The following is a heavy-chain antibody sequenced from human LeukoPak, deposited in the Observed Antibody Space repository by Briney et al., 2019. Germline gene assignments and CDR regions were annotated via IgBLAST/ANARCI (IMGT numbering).Heavy chain of an antibody. CDR3: AKSGASPPGNWLDS. D-gene: IGHD1-26*01. V-gene: IGHV1-18*01. J-gene: IGHJ5*01. CDR1: GYTFTSYG. CDR2: ISAYNGNA. Sequence: ASVKVSCKASGYTFTSYGISWVRQAPGQGLEWMGWISAYNGNANYAQKLRGRLTITRDTSATTAYMDLNSLRSEDTAMYYCAKSGASPPGNWLDSWGQGTLVTVSS.